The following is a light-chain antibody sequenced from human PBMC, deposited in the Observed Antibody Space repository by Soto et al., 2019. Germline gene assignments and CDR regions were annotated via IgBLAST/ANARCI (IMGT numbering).Light chain of an antibody. J-gene: IGKJ4*01. CDR3: QKYNSAPLT. CDR2: AAS. V-gene: IGKV3D-15*01. CDR1: QSVGIN. Sequence: EIGMTQSPGTLSVSPGEGATFSCRASQSVGINLAWYQLKPGQAPRLLIYAASTRATGIPARFSGSGSGTDFTLTISSLQPEDVATYYCQKYNSAPLTFGGGTKVDIK.